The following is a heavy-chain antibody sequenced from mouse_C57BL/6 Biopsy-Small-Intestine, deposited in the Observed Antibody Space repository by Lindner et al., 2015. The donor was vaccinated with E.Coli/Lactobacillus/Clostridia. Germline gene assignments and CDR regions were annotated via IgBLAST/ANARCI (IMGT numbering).Heavy chain of an antibody. D-gene: IGHD1-1*01. CDR2: INPNNGGT. CDR3: TRWDYYGSSYFDV. CDR1: GYTFTDYN. J-gene: IGHJ1*03. Sequence: VQLQESGPELVRPGASVKMSCKASGYTFTDYNIHWVKQSHGKSLEWIGHINPNNGGTSYNQKFKGKATLTVNKSSSTAYMELRSLTSEDSTVYYCTRWDYYGSSYFDVWGTGTTVTVSS. V-gene: IGHV1-22*01.